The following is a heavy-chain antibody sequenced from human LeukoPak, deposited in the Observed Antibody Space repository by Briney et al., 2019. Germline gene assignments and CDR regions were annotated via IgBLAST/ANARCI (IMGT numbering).Heavy chain of an antibody. CDR1: GGSISSGGYF. D-gene: IGHD3-10*01. CDR3: ARDSGISGRTDY. V-gene: IGHV4-31*03. CDR2: IYYSGST. Sequence: PSETLSLTCTVSGGSISSGGYFWSWIRQHPGKGLKWIGYIYYSGSTYYNPSLKSRVTISVDTSKNQFSLKLSSVTAADTAVYYCARDSGISGRTDYWGQGTLVTVSS. J-gene: IGHJ4*02.